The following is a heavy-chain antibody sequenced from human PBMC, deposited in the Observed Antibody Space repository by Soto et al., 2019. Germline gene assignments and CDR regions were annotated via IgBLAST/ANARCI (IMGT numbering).Heavy chain of an antibody. D-gene: IGHD3-3*01. CDR3: ARDLNPNFWSGYYSVGAFDI. Sequence: ASVKVSCKASGYTFTSYGISWVRQAPGQGLEWMGWISAYNGNTNYAQKLQGRVTMTTDTSTSTAYMELRSLRSDDTAVYYCARDLNPNFWSGYYSVGAFDIWGQGTMVTVSS. J-gene: IGHJ3*02. V-gene: IGHV1-18*01. CDR1: GYTFTSYG. CDR2: ISAYNGNT.